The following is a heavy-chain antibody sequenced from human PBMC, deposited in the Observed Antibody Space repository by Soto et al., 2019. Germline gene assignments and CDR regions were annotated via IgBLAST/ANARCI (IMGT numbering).Heavy chain of an antibody. CDR1: GGSISSGGYY. V-gene: IGHV4-31*01. D-gene: IGHD3-22*01. CDR2: IYYSGST. CDR3: AMGGEFYASSGYPQAFDY. Sequence: QVQLQESGPGLVKPSQTLSLTCTVSGGSISSGGYYWSWIRQHPGKGLEWIGYIYYSGSTYYNPCIXXLVTISVDTAENPCALKLSALTATDTAAYYCAMGGEFYASSGYPQAFDYWGQGTLVTVSS. J-gene: IGHJ4*02.